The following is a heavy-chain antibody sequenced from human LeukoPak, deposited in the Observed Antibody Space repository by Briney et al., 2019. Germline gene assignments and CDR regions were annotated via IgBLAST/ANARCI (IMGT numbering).Heavy chain of an antibody. J-gene: IGHJ3*02. Sequence: SETLSLTCTVSGGSISSGDYYWSWIRQPPGKGLEWIGYIYYSGSTYYNPSLKSRVTISVDTSKNQFSLKLSSVTAADTAVYYCARDGYYYDREVGAFDIWGQGTVVTVSS. D-gene: IGHD3-22*01. CDR1: GGSISSGDYY. V-gene: IGHV4-30-4*08. CDR3: ARDGYYYDREVGAFDI. CDR2: IYYSGST.